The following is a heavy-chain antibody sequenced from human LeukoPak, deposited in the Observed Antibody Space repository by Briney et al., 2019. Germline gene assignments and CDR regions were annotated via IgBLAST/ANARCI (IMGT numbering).Heavy chain of an antibody. CDR3: AKGEYNGTYRNQYFQH. CDR2: ISGSGVST. V-gene: IGHV3-23*01. D-gene: IGHD1-1*01. J-gene: IGHJ1*01. CDR1: GFTFTSYA. Sequence: PGGSLRLSFAASGFTFTSYAMSWVRQAPGKGLGWVSGISGSGVSTYYADSVKGRFTSSRDNPKNTLYLQMNSLRAEDTAVYYCAKGEYNGTYRNQYFQHWGQGTLVTVSS.